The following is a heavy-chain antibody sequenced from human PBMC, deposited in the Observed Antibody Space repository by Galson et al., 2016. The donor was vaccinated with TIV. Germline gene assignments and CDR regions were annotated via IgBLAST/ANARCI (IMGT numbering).Heavy chain of an antibody. CDR1: GFSFSGHA. V-gene: IGHV3-30-3*01. Sequence: SLRLSCAASGFSFSGHAMHWVRQAPGKGLQWVALISYDGNNRYYADSVRGRFSISRDNSKNILSLQMNSLRVEDTAVYFCAKTMTDNVYYSGMDVWGQGTPVTVSS. J-gene: IGHJ6*02. CDR3: AKTMTDNVYYSGMDV. CDR2: ISYDGNNR. D-gene: IGHD2-21*02.